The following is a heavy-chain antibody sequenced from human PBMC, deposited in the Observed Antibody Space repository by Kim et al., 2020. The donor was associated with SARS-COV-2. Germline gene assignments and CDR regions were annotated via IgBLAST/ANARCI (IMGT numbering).Heavy chain of an antibody. CDR3: AGAYYDFWSGTVWDYYYYMDV. D-gene: IGHD3-3*01. Sequence: ASVKVSCKASGYTFTSYAMNWVRQAPGQGLEWMGWINTNTGNPTYAQGFTGRFVFSLDTSVSTAYLQLSSLKAEDTAVYYCAGAYYDFWSGTVWDYYYYMDVWGKGTTVTVSS. J-gene: IGHJ6*03. CDR1: GYTFTSYA. CDR2: INTNTGNP. V-gene: IGHV7-4-1*02.